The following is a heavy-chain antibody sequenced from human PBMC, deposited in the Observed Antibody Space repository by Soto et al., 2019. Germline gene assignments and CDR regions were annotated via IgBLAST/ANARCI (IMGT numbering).Heavy chain of an antibody. D-gene: IGHD3-9*01. CDR3: ARSSTPKSRYYYYAMDV. V-gene: IGHV2-70*01. CDR2: VDWDDDK. CDR1: GFSLRTSGTC. Sequence: ESGPTLVNPTQTLTLTCSFSGFSLRTSGTCVSWIRQPPGKALEWLALVDWDDDKYYSTSLETRLTISKDTSKKQVVLTMTNVGPVDTATYYCARSSTPKSRYYYYAMDVWGQGTTVTVSS. J-gene: IGHJ6*02.